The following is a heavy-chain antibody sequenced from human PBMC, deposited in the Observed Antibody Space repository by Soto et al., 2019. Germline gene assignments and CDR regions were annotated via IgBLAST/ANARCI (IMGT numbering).Heavy chain of an antibody. D-gene: IGHD6-13*01. V-gene: IGHV3-43D*04. Sequence: SLRLSCAASGFTFDDYAMRWVRQAPGKGLEWVSLISWDGGSTYYADSVKGRFTISRDDSKNSLYLQMNSLRAEDTALSYCAKAVGAAAGYYCYYHGMDVRDQATTVTVAS. J-gene: IGHJ6*02. CDR1: GFTFDDYA. CDR2: ISWDGGST. CDR3: AKAVGAAAGYYCYYHGMDV.